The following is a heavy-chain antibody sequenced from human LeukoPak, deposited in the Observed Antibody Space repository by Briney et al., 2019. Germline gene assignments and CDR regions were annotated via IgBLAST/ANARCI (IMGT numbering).Heavy chain of an antibody. Sequence: GGSLRLSCAASGFTFSSYAMSWVRQAPGKGLEWVSAISGSGGSTYYADSVKGRFTISRDNAKNSLYLQMNSLRAEDTAVYYCARMGGYDLSDYWGQGTLVTVSS. D-gene: IGHD5-12*01. J-gene: IGHJ4*02. V-gene: IGHV3-23*01. CDR1: GFTFSSYA. CDR3: ARMGGYDLSDY. CDR2: ISGSGGST.